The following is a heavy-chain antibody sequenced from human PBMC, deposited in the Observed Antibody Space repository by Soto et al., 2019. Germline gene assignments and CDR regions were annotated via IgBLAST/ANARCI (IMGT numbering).Heavy chain of an antibody. V-gene: IGHV3-49*03. J-gene: IGHJ4*02. CDR1: GFTFGDYA. Sequence: GGSLRLSCTASGFTFGDYAMSWFRQAPGKKLERVGFIRSKAYGGTTEYAASVKGRFTISRDDSKSIAYLQMNILKTEDTAVYYCTRPRRGYSYGKGGTPPDYWGQGTLVTVSS. D-gene: IGHD5-18*01. CDR3: TRPRRGYSYGKGGTPPDY. CDR2: IRSKAYGGTT.